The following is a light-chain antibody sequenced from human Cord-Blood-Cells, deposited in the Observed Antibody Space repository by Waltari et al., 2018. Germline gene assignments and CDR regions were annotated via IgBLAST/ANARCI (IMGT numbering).Light chain of an antibody. V-gene: IGLV2-14*01. CDR2: DVS. CDR1: SSDVGGYNY. J-gene: IGLJ3*02. Sequence: QSALTQPASVSGSPGQSITISRTVTSSDVGGYNYLSWYQQHPGKAPKLMIYDVSKRPSVVSNCFSGSKSGNTASLTISGLQAEDEADYYCSSYTSSSTWVFGGGTKLTVL. CDR3: SSYTSSSTWV.